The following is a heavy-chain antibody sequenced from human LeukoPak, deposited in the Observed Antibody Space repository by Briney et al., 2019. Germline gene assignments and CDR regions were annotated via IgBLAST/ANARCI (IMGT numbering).Heavy chain of an antibody. V-gene: IGHV3-30-3*01. Sequence: GGSLRLSCAASGFTFSSYAMHWVRQAPGKGLEWVAVISYDGSNKYYADSVKGRFTISRDNSKNTLYLQMNSLKTEDTAVYYCTRYGDYPFDYWGQGTLVTVSS. CDR3: TRYGDYPFDY. J-gene: IGHJ4*02. CDR2: ISYDGSNK. D-gene: IGHD2-21*01. CDR1: GFTFSSYA.